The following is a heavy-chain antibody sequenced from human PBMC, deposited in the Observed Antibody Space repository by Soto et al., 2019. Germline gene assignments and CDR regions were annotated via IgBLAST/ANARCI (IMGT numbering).Heavy chain of an antibody. Sequence: XSVKVSCKASGYTFTCYYMHWVRQAPGQGLEWMGWINPNSGGTNYAQKFQGRVTMTRDTSISTAYMELSRLRSDDTAVYYCARDLYGDSYFDYWGQGTLVTVSS. CDR3: ARDLYGDSYFDY. V-gene: IGHV1-2*02. CDR2: INPNSGGT. J-gene: IGHJ4*02. CDR1: GYTFTCYY. D-gene: IGHD4-17*01.